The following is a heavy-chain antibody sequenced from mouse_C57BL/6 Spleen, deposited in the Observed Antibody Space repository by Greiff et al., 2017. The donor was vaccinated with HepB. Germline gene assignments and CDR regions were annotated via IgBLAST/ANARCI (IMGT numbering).Heavy chain of an antibody. D-gene: IGHD2-4*01. Sequence: EVKLQESGPVLVKPGASVKMSCKASGYTFTDYYMNWVKQSHGKSLEWTGVINPYNGGTSYNQKFKGKATLTVDKSSSTAYMELNSLTSEDSAVYYCASPYDYDLDYWGQGTTLTVSS. J-gene: IGHJ2*01. V-gene: IGHV1-19*01. CDR3: ASPYDYDLDY. CDR2: INPYNGGT. CDR1: GYTFTDYY.